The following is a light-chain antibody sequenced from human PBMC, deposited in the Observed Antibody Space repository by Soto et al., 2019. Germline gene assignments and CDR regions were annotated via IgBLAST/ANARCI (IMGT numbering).Light chain of an antibody. CDR2: GST. CDR1: SSNIGAVYD. CDR3: LSYDSSLSGFV. Sequence: QSVLTQPPSVSGAPGQRVTISCTGSSSNIGAVYDVHWYQHLPGTAPKLLIYGSTNRPSGVPDRFSGSKSGTSASLAITGLQAEDEADYYCLSYDSSLSGFVFGSGTKVTVL. V-gene: IGLV1-40*01. J-gene: IGLJ1*01.